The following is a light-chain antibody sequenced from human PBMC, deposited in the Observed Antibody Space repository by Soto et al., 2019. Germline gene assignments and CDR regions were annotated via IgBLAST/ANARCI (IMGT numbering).Light chain of an antibody. CDR1: QSVGSN. Sequence: EIVMTQSPVTLSVSPGESATLSCRASQSVGSNLAWYQQRPGQAPRLLIYGASNRATGIPDRFSGSGSGTDFTLTISSLQPEDFATYYCQQLNSYPITFGQGT. V-gene: IGKV3D-15*01. J-gene: IGKJ5*01. CDR3: QQLNSYPIT. CDR2: GAS.